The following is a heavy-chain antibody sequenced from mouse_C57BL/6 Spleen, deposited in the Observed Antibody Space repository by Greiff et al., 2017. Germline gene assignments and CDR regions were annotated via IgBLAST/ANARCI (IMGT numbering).Heavy chain of an antibody. V-gene: IGHV1-55*01. CDR3: ARSTNWDVYFDY. J-gene: IGHJ2*01. Sequence: QVHVKQPGAELVKPGASVKMSCKASGYTFTSYWITWVKQRPGQGLEWIGDIYPGSGSTNYNEKFKSKATLTVDTSSSTAYMQLSSLTSEDSAVYYCARSTNWDVYFDYWGQGTTLTVSS. CDR1: GYTFTSYW. D-gene: IGHD4-1*01. CDR2: IYPGSGST.